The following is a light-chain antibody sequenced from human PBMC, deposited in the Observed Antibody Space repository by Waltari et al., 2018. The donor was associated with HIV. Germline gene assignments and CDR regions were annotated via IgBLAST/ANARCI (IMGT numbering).Light chain of an antibody. J-gene: IGLJ3*02. CDR2: EVS. Sequence: QSGLTQPASVSGSPGQSITISGTGSSSDHVYSAFVSRYHHHPGKAPKVIIFEVSNRPSGIPNRFSGSKAGSTASLTISGLQAEDEAYYFCTSYISSATPVFGGGTKVTVL. CDR3: TSYISSATPV. V-gene: IGLV2-14*01. CDR1: SSDHVYSAF.